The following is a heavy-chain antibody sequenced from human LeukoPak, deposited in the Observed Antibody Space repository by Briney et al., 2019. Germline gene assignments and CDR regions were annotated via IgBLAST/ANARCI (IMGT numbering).Heavy chain of an antibody. V-gene: IGHV4-30-2*01. CDR3: ARFGSRIQTGASFGFDS. D-gene: IGHD3-10*01. CDR1: GGSISSGGYS. Sequence: SETLSLTCAVSGGSISSGGYSWSWIRQPPGKGLEWIGYIYHSGSTYYNPSLKSRVTVSIATSKSQFSLNLRSVTAADTAVYYCARFGSRIQTGASFGFDSWGQGILVLVSS. J-gene: IGHJ4*02. CDR2: IYHSGST.